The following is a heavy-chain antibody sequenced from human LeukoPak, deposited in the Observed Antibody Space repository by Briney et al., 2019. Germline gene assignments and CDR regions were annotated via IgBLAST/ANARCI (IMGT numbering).Heavy chain of an antibody. V-gene: IGHV1-69*13. D-gene: IGHD2-15*01. J-gene: IGHJ5*02. CDR2: IIPIFGTA. CDR1: GGTFSSYA. Sequence: SVKVSCKASGGTFSSYAISWVRQAPGQGLEWMGGIIPIFGTANYAQKSQGRVTITADESTSTAYMELSSLRSEDTAVYYCATSSGLGYCSGGSCFEFPAYNWFDPWGQGTLVTVSS. CDR3: ATSSGLGYCSGGSCFEFPAYNWFDP.